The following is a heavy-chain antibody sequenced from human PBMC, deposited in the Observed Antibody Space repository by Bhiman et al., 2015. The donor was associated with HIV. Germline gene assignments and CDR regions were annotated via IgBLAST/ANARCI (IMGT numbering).Heavy chain of an antibody. D-gene: IGHD6-19*01. V-gene: IGHV3-15*01. J-gene: IGHJ4*02. Sequence: EVQLVESGGGLVQPGGSLRLSCAASGFTFSHAWMSWVRQAPGKGLEWVGRIKSKTDGGTLDYAAPVKGRFTISRDDSKNTLYLQMKSLKAEDTALYYCSTDAAVRPLDGYWGQGTLVTVSS. CDR1: GFTFSHAW. CDR2: IKSKTDGGTL. CDR3: STDAAVRPLDGY.